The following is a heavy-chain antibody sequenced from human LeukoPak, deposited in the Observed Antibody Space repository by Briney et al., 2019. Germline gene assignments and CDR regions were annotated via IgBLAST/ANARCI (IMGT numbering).Heavy chain of an antibody. J-gene: IGHJ4*02. D-gene: IGHD3-16*01. CDR2: LRGDGET. CDR3: AKASWVSNVDAVL. Sequence: GGSLRLSCAASGFIFRNYAMSWVRQGPARGLEWVSSLRGDGETFYADSVKGRFTLSRDASRNTVYFQLNTLRVDDTAIYYCAKASWVSNVDAVLWGQGTLVTVSS. CDR1: GFIFRNYA. V-gene: IGHV3-23*01.